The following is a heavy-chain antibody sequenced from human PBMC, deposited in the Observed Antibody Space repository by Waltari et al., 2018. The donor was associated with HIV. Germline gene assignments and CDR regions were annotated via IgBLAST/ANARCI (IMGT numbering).Heavy chain of an antibody. CDR2: VVPVFGTP. J-gene: IGHJ4*02. V-gene: IGHV1-69*01. CDR1: GAPFSSNS. CDR3: ARDSTGLVTYEF. Sequence: QVQLVQSGAEVKQPGSSVKVSCKASGAPFSSNSVNWVRQAPGKGLEWLGGVVPVFGTPKYAQKFQGRVIINADASTNTAFMELSSLKSDDTAIYFCARDSTGLVTYEFWGQGTLVTVSS. D-gene: IGHD2-21*02.